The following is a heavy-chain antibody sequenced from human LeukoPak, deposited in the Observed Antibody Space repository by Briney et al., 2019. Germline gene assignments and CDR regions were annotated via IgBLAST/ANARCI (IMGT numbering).Heavy chain of an antibody. V-gene: IGHV1-24*01. CDR3: AREGIYGYYMGV. CDR2: FDPEDGET. D-gene: IGHD4-17*01. CDR1: GYTLTELS. J-gene: IGHJ6*03. Sequence: ASVKVSCKASGYTLTELSMHWVRQAPGKGLEWMGGFDPEDGETIYAQKFQGRVTMTEDTSTDTAYMELSSLRSEDTAVYYCAREGIYGYYMGVWGKGTTVTVSS.